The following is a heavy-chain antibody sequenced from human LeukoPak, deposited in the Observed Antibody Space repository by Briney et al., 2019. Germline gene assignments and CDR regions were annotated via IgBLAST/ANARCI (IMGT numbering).Heavy chain of an antibody. CDR3: AKSYSSGWYGNLDY. V-gene: IGHV3-30-3*01. J-gene: IGHJ4*02. CDR2: ITYDGSNK. CDR1: GFTFSSYA. Sequence: PGRSLRLSCAASGFTFSSYAMHWVRQAPGKGLEWVAVITYDGSNKYYADSVKGRFTISRDNSKNTLYLQMNSLRAEDTAVYYCAKSYSSGWYGNLDYWGQGTLVTVSS. D-gene: IGHD6-19*01.